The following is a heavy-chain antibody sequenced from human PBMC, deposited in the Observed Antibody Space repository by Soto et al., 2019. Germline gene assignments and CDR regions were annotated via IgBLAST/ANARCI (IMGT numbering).Heavy chain of an antibody. CDR1: GLTVTGKKY. J-gene: IGHJ3*02. V-gene: IGHV3-53*01. CDR2: VYDTDGI. D-gene: IGHD1-1*01. CDR3: ATWRIREHAYDI. Sequence: DVQLVEAGGGLIQPGGSLRLSCEASGLTVTGKKYVAWVRQAPGKGLEWVSGVYDTDGIYYADSVKGRITSSKDNSKTIVYLEMNSLTPDATAVYYYATWRIREHAYDIWGLGTTVTVSS.